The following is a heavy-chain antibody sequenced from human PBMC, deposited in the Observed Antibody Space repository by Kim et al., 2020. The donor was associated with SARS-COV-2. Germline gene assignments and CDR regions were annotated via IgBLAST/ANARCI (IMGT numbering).Heavy chain of an antibody. CDR2: IYHSGST. Sequence: SETLSLTCAVSGGSISSSNWWSWVRQPPGKGLEWIGEIYHSGSTNYNPSLKSRVTISVDKSKNQFSLKLSSVTAADTAVYYCARIGSDYGDYDMYYWGQGTLVTVSS. CDR3: ARIGSDYGDYDMYY. D-gene: IGHD4-17*01. CDR1: GGSISSSNW. J-gene: IGHJ4*02. V-gene: IGHV4-4*02.